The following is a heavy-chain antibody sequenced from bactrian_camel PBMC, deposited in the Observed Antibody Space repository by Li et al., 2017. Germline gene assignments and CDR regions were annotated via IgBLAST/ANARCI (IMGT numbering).Heavy chain of an antibody. J-gene: IGHJ3*01. CDR1: GFTTSTYR. CDR2: FSVDALSP. Sequence: VQLVESGGGSVQVGGSLRLSCAASGFTTSTYRMGWFRQAPGKEREEVATFSVDALSPYYAFFVMGRFIISHDSAKSTIDLQMSMLKPEDTATYYCAAGRGLYTECRLPAAYDAWGEGTQVTVS. V-gene: IGHV3S1*01. CDR3: AAGRGLYTECRLPAAYDA.